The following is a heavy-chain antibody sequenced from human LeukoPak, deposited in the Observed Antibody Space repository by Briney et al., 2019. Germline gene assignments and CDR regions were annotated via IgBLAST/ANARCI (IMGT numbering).Heavy chain of an antibody. CDR1: GFTFSDYY. CDR3: ARYYSDAFDV. D-gene: IGHD3-10*01. J-gene: IGHJ3*01. Sequence: PGGSLRLSCAASGFTFSDYYMTWIRQAPGKGLEWLSYISSTTGRIIYYADSVKGRFTISRDNTKTSLFLQMVSLRVEDTAVYYCARYYSDAFDVWGQGTVVTVSS. V-gene: IGHV3-11*04. CDR2: ISSTTGRII.